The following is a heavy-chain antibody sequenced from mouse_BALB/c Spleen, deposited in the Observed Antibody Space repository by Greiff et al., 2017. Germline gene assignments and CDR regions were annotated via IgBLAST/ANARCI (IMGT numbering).Heavy chain of an antibody. CDR2: IRLKSDNYAT. V-gene: IGHV6-6*02. Sequence: GGSMKLSCVASGFTFSSYWMSWVRQSPEKGLEWVAEIRLKSDNYATHYAESVKGKFTISRDDSKSRLYLQMNSLRAEDTGIYYCTAGNAYWGQGTLVTVSA. J-gene: IGHJ3*01. CDR1: GFTFSSYW. CDR3: TAGNAY. D-gene: IGHD4-1*01.